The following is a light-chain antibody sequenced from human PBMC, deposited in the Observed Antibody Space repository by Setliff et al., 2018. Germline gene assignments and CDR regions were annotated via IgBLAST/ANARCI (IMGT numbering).Light chain of an antibody. CDR3: CAYTGSSTYV. CDR1: SSDVGSYDL. CDR2: DVN. Sequence: LAQPASVSGSPGQSITISCSGTSSDVGSYDLVSWYQQHPGTAPKLIISDVNNRPSGVSNRFSGSKSGNTASLTISGLQAEDEAAYYCCAYTGSSTYVFGTGTKVTV. J-gene: IGLJ1*01. V-gene: IGLV2-14*01.